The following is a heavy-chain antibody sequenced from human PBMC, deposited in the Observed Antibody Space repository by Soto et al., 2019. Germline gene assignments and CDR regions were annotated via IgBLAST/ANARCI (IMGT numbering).Heavy chain of an antibody. D-gene: IGHD1-1*01. V-gene: IGHV4-31*03. CDR1: GDSISRGGYF. J-gene: IGHJ6*03. Sequence: QVQLQDAGPGLVKPSQTLSLTCIVSGDSISRGGYFWTWIRQHPGKGLEWIGYIYDSGRAFYNPSLESRVTMSVDTAKNQFSLTLRSVTAADTAVFYCARGIPRPNHYMDVWGKGTAVAVSS. CDR3: ARGIPRPNHYMDV. CDR2: IYDSGRA.